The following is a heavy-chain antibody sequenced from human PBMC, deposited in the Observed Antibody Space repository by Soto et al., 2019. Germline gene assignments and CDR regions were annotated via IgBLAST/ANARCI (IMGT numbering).Heavy chain of an antibody. CDR3: ALSHTVTTDY. D-gene: IGHD4-17*01. J-gene: IGHJ4*02. CDR1: GLTFSSYW. Sequence: EVQLVESGGGLVQPGGSLRLSCAASGLTFSSYWMHWVRQAPGKGLVWVSRTNSDGSSTSYADSVKGRFTISSDNAKTTLYLQMNSLRAEDTAVYYCALSHTVTTDYWGQGTLVTVSS. CDR2: TNSDGSST. V-gene: IGHV3-74*01.